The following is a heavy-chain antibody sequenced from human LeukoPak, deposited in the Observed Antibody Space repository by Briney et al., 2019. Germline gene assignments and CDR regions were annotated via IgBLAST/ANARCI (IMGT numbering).Heavy chain of an antibody. Sequence: GASVKVSCKASGYTFTDYYLHWVRQAPGQGLEWMGWINPKNGGTSYAQKFQGRVTMTRDTSISTAYMELSRLNSDDTAVYYCTRLFLEWSQNHDYWGQGTLLTVSS. D-gene: IGHD3-3*01. V-gene: IGHV1-2*02. CDR2: INPKNGGT. J-gene: IGHJ4*02. CDR3: TRLFLEWSQNHDY. CDR1: GYTFTDYY.